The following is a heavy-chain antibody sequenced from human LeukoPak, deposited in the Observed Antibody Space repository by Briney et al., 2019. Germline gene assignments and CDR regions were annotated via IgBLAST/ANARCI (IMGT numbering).Heavy chain of an antibody. Sequence: PSETLSLTCAVSGGSISSSNWWSWVRQPPGKGLEWIGEIYHSGSTNYNPSLKSRVTTSVDKSKNQFSLKLSSVTAADTAVYYCARDAYGDPPSYYYGMDVWGQGTTVTVSS. CDR3: ARDAYGDPPSYYYGMDV. V-gene: IGHV4-4*02. D-gene: IGHD4-17*01. CDR1: GGSISSSNW. CDR2: IYHSGST. J-gene: IGHJ6*02.